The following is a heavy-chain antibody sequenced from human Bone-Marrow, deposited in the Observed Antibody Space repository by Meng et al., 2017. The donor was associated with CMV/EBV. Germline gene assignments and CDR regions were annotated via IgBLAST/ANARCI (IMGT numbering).Heavy chain of an antibody. CDR2: ISYDGSNK. J-gene: IGHJ4*02. D-gene: IGHD3-16*02. CDR1: GFTFSSYA. Sequence: GGSLRLSCAASGFTFSSYAMHWVRQAPGKGLEWVAVISYDGSNKYYADSVKGRFTISRDNSKNTLYLQMNSLRAEDTAVYYCASDQHPNMITFGGVIVNTGYFDYWGQGTLVPVSS. CDR3: ASDQHPNMITFGGVIVNTGYFDY. V-gene: IGHV3-30-3*01.